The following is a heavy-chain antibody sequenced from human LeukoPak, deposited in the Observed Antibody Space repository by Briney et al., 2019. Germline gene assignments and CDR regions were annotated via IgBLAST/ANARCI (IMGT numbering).Heavy chain of an antibody. Sequence: PSQTLSLTCTVSGGSISSGDYYWSWIRQPPGKGLEWIGYIYYSGSTYYNPSLKSRVTISVDTSKNQFSLKLSSVTAADTAVYYCARAVGHDYVWGSYRVYFDYWGQGALVTVSS. D-gene: IGHD3-16*02. CDR3: ARAVGHDYVWGSYRVYFDY. J-gene: IGHJ4*02. CDR1: GGSISSGDYY. V-gene: IGHV4-30-4*01. CDR2: IYYSGST.